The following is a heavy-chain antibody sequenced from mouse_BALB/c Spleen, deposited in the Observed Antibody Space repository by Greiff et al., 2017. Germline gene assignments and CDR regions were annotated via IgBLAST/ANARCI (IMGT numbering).Heavy chain of an antibody. D-gene: IGHD1-2*01. V-gene: IGHV3-6*02. CDR1: GYSITSGYY. Sequence: ESGPGLVKPSQSLSLTCSVTGYSITSGYYWNWIRQFPGNKLEWMGYISYDGSNNYNPSLKNRISITRDTSKNQFFLKLNSVTTEDTATYYCARGLLRPFAYWGQGTLVTVSA. J-gene: IGHJ3*01. CDR3: ARGLLRPFAY. CDR2: ISYDGSN.